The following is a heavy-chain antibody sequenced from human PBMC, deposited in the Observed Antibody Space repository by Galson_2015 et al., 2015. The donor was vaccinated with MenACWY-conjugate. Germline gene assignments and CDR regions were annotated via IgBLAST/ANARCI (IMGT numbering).Heavy chain of an antibody. V-gene: IGHV4-61*05. CDR1: GGSISSSSYY. Sequence: ETLSLTCTVSGGSISSSSYYWGWIRQPPGKGLEWIGYIYYSGSTNYNPSLKSRVTISVDTSKNQFSLKLSSVTAADTAVYYCARSVVYCSSTSCPLRFDYWGQGTLVTVSS. CDR2: IYYSGST. J-gene: IGHJ4*02. D-gene: IGHD2-2*01. CDR3: ARSVVYCSSTSCPLRFDY.